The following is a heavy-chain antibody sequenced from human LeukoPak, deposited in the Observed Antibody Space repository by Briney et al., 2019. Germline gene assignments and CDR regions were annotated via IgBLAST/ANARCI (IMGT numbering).Heavy chain of an antibody. CDR2: IYWDDDK. V-gene: IGHV2-5*02. Sequence: SGPTLANPTQTLTLTCTFSWFSCSTSVVGVGWIRHPPGKALEWIAIIYWDDDKRYSPSMNNRLTITKDTSKNQVVLTMTNMDHVDTATYYCAHRMGYGGAFDIWGQGTMVTVSS. CDR1: WFSCSTSVVG. CDR3: AHRMGYGGAFDI. D-gene: IGHD4-23*01. J-gene: IGHJ3*02.